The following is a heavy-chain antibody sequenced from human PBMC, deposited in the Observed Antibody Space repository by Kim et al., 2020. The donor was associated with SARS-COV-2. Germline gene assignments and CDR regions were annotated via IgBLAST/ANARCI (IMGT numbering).Heavy chain of an antibody. J-gene: IGHJ4*02. Sequence: GGSLRLSCAASGFTFSRRAMSWVRQAPGQGLEWFASFNHGGNAYYADSVKGRFTVSRDITMDTLYLQMNSLTDEDTALYYCAKDHPSNGWRTFDYWGQGTLVAVSS. D-gene: IGHD6-19*01. CDR1: GFTFSRRA. CDR3: AKDHPSNGWRTFDY. CDR2: FNHGGNA. V-gene: IGHV3-23*01.